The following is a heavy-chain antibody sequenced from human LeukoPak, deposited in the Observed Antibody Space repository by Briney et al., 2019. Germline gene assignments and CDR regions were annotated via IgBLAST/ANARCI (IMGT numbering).Heavy chain of an antibody. Sequence: VGSLRLSCAASGFTFSSYEMNWVRQAPGKGLEWVSYISSSGSTIYYADSVKGRFTISRDNAKNSLYLQMNSLRAEDTAVYYCAELGITMIGGVWGKGTTVTVSS. CDR3: AELGITMIGGV. CDR1: GFTFSSYE. V-gene: IGHV3-48*03. J-gene: IGHJ6*04. CDR2: ISSSGSTI. D-gene: IGHD3-10*02.